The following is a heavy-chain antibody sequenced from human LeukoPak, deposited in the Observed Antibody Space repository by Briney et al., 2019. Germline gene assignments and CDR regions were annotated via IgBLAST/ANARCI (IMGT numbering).Heavy chain of an antibody. D-gene: IGHD1-26*01. CDR2: IYHSGST. CDR1: GYSISSGYY. J-gene: IGHJ5*02. CDR3: ASSAGWELLGS. Sequence: SETLSLTCTVSGYSISSGYYWGWIRQPPGKGLEWIGSIYHSGSTYYNPSLKSRVTISVDTSKNQFSLKLSSVTAADTAVYYCASSAGWELLGSWGQGTLVTVSS. V-gene: IGHV4-38-2*02.